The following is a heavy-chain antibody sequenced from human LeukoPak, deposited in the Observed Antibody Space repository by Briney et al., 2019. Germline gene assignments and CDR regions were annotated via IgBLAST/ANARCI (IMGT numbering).Heavy chain of an antibody. CDR1: GFTFGNYW. J-gene: IGHJ4*02. V-gene: IGHV3-7*01. CDR2: VKQDEGEK. CDR3: EGRATGLPEY. Sequence: GGSLRLSCVASGFTFGNYWMSWVRQAPGKGLEWVANVKQDEGEKYYADSVNGRFTISRDNARNSLYLQMNSLTAEDAAVYYCEGRATGLPEYWGQGSLVTVSS. D-gene: IGHD3-9*01.